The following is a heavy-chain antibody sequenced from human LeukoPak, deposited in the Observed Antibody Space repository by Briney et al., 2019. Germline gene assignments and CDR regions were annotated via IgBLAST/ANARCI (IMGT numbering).Heavy chain of an antibody. CDR1: GYTFTSYG. Sequence: GAPVKVSCRASGYTFTSYGISWVRQAPGQGLEWMGWISAYNGNTNYAQKLQGRVTMITDTSTSTAYMELRSLRSDDTAVYYCARDLYYDSSGQRYYYGMDVWGQGTTVTVSS. CDR3: ARDLYYDSSGQRYYYGMDV. D-gene: IGHD3-22*01. CDR2: ISAYNGNT. V-gene: IGHV1-18*01. J-gene: IGHJ6*02.